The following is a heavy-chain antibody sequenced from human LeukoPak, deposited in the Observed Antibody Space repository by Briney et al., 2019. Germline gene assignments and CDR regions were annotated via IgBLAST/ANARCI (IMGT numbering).Heavy chain of an antibody. CDR3: ARAVVVVAATHRAFDI. CDR2: IYYSGST. CDR1: GGSISSSSYY. Sequence: SETLSLTCTVSGGSISSSSYYWGWIRQPPGKGLEWIGSIYYSGSTYYNPSLKSRVTISVDTSKNQFSLKLSSVTAADTAVYYCARAVVVVAATHRAFDIWGQETMVTVSS. D-gene: IGHD2-15*01. J-gene: IGHJ3*02. V-gene: IGHV4-39*07.